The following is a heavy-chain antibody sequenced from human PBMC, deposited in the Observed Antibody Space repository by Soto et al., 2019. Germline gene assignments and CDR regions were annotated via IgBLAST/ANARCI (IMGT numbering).Heavy chain of an antibody. CDR1: GFTFSSYW. D-gene: IGHD3-3*01. Sequence: GGSLRLSCAASGFTFSSYWMSWVRQAPGKGLEYVSGINNNGGNIYYADSVKDRFTISRDNSKNTLYLQMSSLRVEDTAVYYCVKDKRAVLRCLEYWGQGTLVTVSS. V-gene: IGHV3-64D*06. CDR3: VKDKRAVLRCLEY. J-gene: IGHJ4*02. CDR2: INNNGGNI.